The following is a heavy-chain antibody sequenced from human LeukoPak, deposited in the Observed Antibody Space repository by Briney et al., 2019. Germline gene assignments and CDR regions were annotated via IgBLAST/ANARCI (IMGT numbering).Heavy chain of an antibody. CDR3: ARDGWNVAAASRWFDP. Sequence: PSETLSLTRTVSGGSISSGGYYWSWIRQHPGKGLEWIGYIYYSGSTYYNPSLKSRVTISVDTSKNQFSLKLSSVTAADTAVYYCARDGWNVAAASRWFDPWGQGTLVTVSS. CDR2: IYYSGST. D-gene: IGHD6-13*01. J-gene: IGHJ5*02. V-gene: IGHV4-31*03. CDR1: GGSISSGGYY.